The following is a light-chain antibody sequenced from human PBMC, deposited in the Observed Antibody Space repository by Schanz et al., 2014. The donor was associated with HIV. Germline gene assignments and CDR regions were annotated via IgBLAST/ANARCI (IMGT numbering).Light chain of an antibody. CDR1: QSVAKNS. Sequence: EIVLTQSPDTLSFSPGERVTLSCRASQSVAKNSFAWYQRKSGQAPRLLIYGASTRATGIPERFSGSGSGIFFTLTISRLQPEDCAMYFCQQYSMSPWTFGQGTKVEI. CDR3: QQYSMSPWT. CDR2: GAS. J-gene: IGKJ1*01. V-gene: IGKV3-20*01.